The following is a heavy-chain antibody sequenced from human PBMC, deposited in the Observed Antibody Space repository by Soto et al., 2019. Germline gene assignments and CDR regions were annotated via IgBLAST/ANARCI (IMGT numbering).Heavy chain of an antibody. CDR1: GYTFSSYG. CDR2: ISAYNGDT. CDR3: ARIGLTGGSYYGPGFDS. J-gene: IGHJ4*02. V-gene: IGHV1-18*01. Sequence: QVQLVQSGTEVKKPGASVKVSCKASGYTFSSYGITWVRQAPGQGLEWMGWISAYNGDTKHAQKVQGRVTMTTDTSTTPPYLGLRRLTSDDTAVYYCARIGLTGGSYYGPGFDSWGQGTLVTVSS. D-gene: IGHD1-26*01.